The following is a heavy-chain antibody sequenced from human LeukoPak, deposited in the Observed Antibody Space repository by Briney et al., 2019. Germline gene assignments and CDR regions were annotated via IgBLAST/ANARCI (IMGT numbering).Heavy chain of an antibody. V-gene: IGHV3-15*01. D-gene: IGHD3-9*01. CDR1: GFTFSNAW. Sequence: GGSLRLSCAASGFTFSNAWMSWVRQAPVKGLAWVGRIKGKTDGGTTDYAAPVKGRFTISRGDSKNTLYLQMNSLKTEDTAVYYCTTDLSYYDILTGYRVDYWGQGTLVTVSS. CDR3: TTDLSYYDILTGYRVDY. CDR2: IKGKTDGGTT. J-gene: IGHJ4*02.